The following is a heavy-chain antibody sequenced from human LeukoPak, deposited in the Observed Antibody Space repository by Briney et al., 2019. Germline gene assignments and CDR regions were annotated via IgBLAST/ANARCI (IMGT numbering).Heavy chain of an antibody. CDR1: GFTFSSYA. CDR2: ISYDGSNK. CDR3: ARDGYYYDSSGYYTGADGFDI. D-gene: IGHD3-22*01. J-gene: IGHJ3*02. Sequence: GGSLRLSCAASGFTFSSYAMHWVRQAPGKGLEWVAVISYDGSNKNYADSVKGRFTISRDNSKNTLYLQMNSLRAEDTAVYYCARDGYYYDSSGYYTGADGFDIWGQGTMVTVSS. V-gene: IGHV3-30-3*01.